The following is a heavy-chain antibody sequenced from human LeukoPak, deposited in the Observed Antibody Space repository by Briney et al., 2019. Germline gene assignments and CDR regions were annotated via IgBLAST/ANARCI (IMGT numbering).Heavy chain of an antibody. V-gene: IGHV4-39*01. CDR2: IYYSGST. J-gene: IGHJ4*02. Sequence: PSETLSLTCTVSGGSISSSSYYWGWIRQPPGKGLEWIGSIYYSGSTYYNPSLKSRVTISVDTSKNQFSLKLRSVTAADTAVYYCARQVARGSWIFDYWGQGTLVTVSS. D-gene: IGHD2-15*01. CDR3: ARQVARGSWIFDY. CDR1: GGSISSSSYY.